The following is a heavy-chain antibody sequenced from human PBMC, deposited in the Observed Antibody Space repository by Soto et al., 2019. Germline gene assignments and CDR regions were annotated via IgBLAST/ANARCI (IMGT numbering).Heavy chain of an antibody. CDR2: INHFGSP. CDR3: ACLNGGRFLDKGDY. J-gene: IGHJ4*02. V-gene: IGHV4-34*01. D-gene: IGHD3-3*01. CDR1: NGSFMGYY. Sequence: VQLHQWCAGLLKPSETLSLTCGVYNGSFMGYYWTWVRQPPGKGLEWIGEINHFGSPNYNPSLKSRVAISIDTSRQQFSLSLRSLTAADTAVYYCACLNGGRFLDKGDYWGQGILVTVSS.